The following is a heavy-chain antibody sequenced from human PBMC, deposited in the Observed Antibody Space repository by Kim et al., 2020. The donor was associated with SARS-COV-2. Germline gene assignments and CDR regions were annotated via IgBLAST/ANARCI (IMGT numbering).Heavy chain of an antibody. CDR3: AKVQKVGDILTGYFPPCPLDV. J-gene: IGHJ6*02. CDR2: ISGSGGST. D-gene: IGHD3-9*01. Sequence: GGSLRLSCAASGFTFSSYAMSWVRQAPGKGLEWVSAISGSGGSTYYADSVKGRFTISRDNSKNTLYLQMNSLRAEETAVYYCAKVQKVGDILTGYFPPCPLDVWGQGTTVTVSS. CDR1: GFTFSSYA. V-gene: IGHV3-23*01.